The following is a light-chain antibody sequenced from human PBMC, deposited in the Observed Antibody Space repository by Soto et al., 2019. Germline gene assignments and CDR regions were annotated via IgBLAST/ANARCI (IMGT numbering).Light chain of an antibody. J-gene: IGLJ1*01. V-gene: IGLV1-44*01. CDR1: SSNIGTSS. CDR2: TTN. Sequence: QSVLTQPHSASGTPGQRVTISCSGSSSNIGTSSVHWFQQLPGTAPKLLISTTNQRPSGVPERFSGSKSGTSASLTISGRQAEHEADYYCAAWDDSLNGHVFGTGTKLTVL. CDR3: AAWDDSLNGHV.